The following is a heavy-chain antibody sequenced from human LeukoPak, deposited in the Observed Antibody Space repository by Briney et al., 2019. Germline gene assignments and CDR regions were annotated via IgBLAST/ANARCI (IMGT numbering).Heavy chain of an antibody. CDR2: ISAYNGNT. J-gene: IGHJ5*02. V-gene: IGHV1-18*01. CDR1: GYTFTSYG. CDR3: ARYSSSWYWFDP. D-gene: IGHD6-13*01. Sequence: ASVKVSCTASGYTFTSYGISWVRQAPGQGLEWMGWISAYNGNTNYAQKLQGRVTMTTDTSTSTACMELRSLRSDDTAVYYCARYSSSWYWFDPWGQGTLVTVSS.